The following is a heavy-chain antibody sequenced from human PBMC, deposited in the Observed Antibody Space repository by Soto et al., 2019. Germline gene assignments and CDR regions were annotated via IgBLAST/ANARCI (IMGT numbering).Heavy chain of an antibody. CDR3: ARDRCYDGTCYSASDS. J-gene: IGHJ5*01. Sequence: GGSLRLSCAASGFSFSTYSMDWVRQSPGKGPEWIAYISTTSFTIYYADSVKGRFTISRDNDRNSLYLEMNSLRDEDTAVYYCARDRCYDGTCYSASDSWGQGTLVTVSS. CDR2: ISTTSFTI. D-gene: IGHD2-15*01. V-gene: IGHV3-48*02. CDR1: GFSFSTYS.